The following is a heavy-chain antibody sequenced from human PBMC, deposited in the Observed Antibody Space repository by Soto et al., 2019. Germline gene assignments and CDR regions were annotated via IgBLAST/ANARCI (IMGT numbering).Heavy chain of an antibody. CDR1: GFTLRTYD. V-gene: IGHV3-30*18. Sequence: PGGSLRLSCAASGFTLRTYDMHWVRQAPGKGLEWVALISYDGVKKNYGDSVKGRFTISRENSRNTLYLQMNSLTLDDTAVYYCAKDRRITRTTYWYFYRWCRGNRVTVSS. CDR3: AKDRRITRTTYWYFYR. J-gene: IGHJ2*01. D-gene: IGHD1-7*01. CDR2: ISYDGVKK.